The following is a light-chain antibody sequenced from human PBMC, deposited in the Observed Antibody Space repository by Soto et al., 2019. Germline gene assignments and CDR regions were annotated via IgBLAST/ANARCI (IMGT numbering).Light chain of an antibody. CDR2: QDT. J-gene: IGLJ2*01. Sequence: SYALRQPPSLSVSPGQTASIPCSGDRLGNKYVCWYQQKPGQSPVLVIYQDTKRPSGIPERFSGSNSGNTATLTISGTQAMDEADYYCQAWDGSTVVFGGGTKLTVL. V-gene: IGLV3-1*01. CDR3: QAWDGSTVV. CDR1: RLGNKY.